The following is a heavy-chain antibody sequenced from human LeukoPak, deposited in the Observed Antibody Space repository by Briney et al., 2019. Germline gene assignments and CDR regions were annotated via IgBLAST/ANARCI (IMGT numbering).Heavy chain of an antibody. V-gene: IGHV3-73*01. D-gene: IGHD3-22*01. Sequence: GGSLRLSCAASGFTFDDYAMHWVRQAPGKGLEWVGRIRSKANNYATAYAASVKGRFTISRDDSKNTAYLQMSSLKTEDTAVYYCTGDNFDSSVKFDYWGQGTLVTVSS. CDR1: GFTFDDYA. J-gene: IGHJ4*02. CDR2: IRSKANNYAT. CDR3: TGDNFDSSVKFDY.